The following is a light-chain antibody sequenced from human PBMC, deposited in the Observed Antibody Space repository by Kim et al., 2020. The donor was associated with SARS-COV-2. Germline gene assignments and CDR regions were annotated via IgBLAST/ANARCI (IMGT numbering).Light chain of an antibody. CDR3: QQYVTLPYT. Sequence: ASIGDRITITCQASQDIDKYVNWYQQKQGEAPKLLIYNGFTLETGVPSRFSGRRSGTFFTVTITSLQPEDTGTYYCQQYVTLPYTFGQGTKLEI. CDR1: QDIDKY. CDR2: NGF. J-gene: IGKJ2*01. V-gene: IGKV1-33*01.